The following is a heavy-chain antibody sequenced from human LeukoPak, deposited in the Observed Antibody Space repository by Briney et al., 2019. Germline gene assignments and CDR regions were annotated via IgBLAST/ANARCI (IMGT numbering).Heavy chain of an antibody. Sequence: GGSLRLSCAATGFSFSSYWMSWVRQAPGKGLEWVANIKEDGSEKYYVDSVKGRFTISRDNAKNSLYLQKNSLRGEDTAVYYCARGPDYFDYWGQGAMVSVCS. J-gene: IGHJ4*02. V-gene: IGHV3-7*01. CDR3: ARGPDYFDY. CDR2: IKEDGSEK. CDR1: GFSFSSYW.